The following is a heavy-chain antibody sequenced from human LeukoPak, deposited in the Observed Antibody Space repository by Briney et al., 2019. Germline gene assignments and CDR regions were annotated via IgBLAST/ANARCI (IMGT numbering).Heavy chain of an antibody. V-gene: IGHV4-61*01. CDR3: ARMYCSSSSCYPGDY. Sequence: SETLSLTCTVSGGSVSSGSYYWSWIRQPPGKGLEWIGYIYYSGSTNYNPSLKSRVTISVDTSKNQFSLKLRSVTAADTAVYYCARMYCSSSSCYPGDYWGQGTLVTVSS. CDR1: GGSVSSGSYY. J-gene: IGHJ4*02. D-gene: IGHD2-2*01. CDR2: IYYSGST.